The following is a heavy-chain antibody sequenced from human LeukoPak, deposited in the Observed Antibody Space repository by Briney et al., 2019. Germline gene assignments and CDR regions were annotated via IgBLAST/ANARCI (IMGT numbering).Heavy chain of an antibody. CDR3: AKLGSSGGYYYYYTDV. CDR1: GFTFSSYA. J-gene: IGHJ6*03. D-gene: IGHD1-26*01. Sequence: GGSLRLSCAASGFTFSSYAMSWVRQAPGKGLEWVTDISGSGGTTYYADSVKGRFTISRDNSKNTLYLQMNSLRAEDTALYYCAKLGSSGGYYYYYTDVWGKGTTVTVSS. CDR2: ISGSGGTT. V-gene: IGHV3-23*01.